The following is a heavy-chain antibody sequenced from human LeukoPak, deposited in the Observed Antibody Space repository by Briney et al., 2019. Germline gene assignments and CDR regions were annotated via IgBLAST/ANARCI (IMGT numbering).Heavy chain of an antibody. V-gene: IGHV1-24*01. Sequence: ASVKVSCKVSGYALTELSMHWVRQAPGKGLEWMGGFDPEDGETIYAQKFQGRVTMTEDTSTDTAYMALSSLRSEDTAVYYCATDLGGIAAAGARYWGQGTLVTVSS. CDR1: GYALTELS. CDR2: FDPEDGET. J-gene: IGHJ4*02. CDR3: ATDLGGIAAAGARY. D-gene: IGHD6-13*01.